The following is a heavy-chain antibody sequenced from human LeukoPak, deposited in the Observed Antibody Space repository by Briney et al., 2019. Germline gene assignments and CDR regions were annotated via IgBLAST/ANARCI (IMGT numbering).Heavy chain of an antibody. CDR1: GGTFSSYA. J-gene: IGHJ4*02. Sequence: ASVKVSCKASGGTFSSYAISWVRQAPGQGLEWMGRIIPILGIANYAQKFQGRVTITADKSTSTAYMELSSLRSEDAAVYYCAMQSWYGLYYFDYWGQGTLVTVSS. CDR2: IIPILGIA. CDR3: AMQSWYGLYYFDY. V-gene: IGHV1-69*04. D-gene: IGHD6-13*01.